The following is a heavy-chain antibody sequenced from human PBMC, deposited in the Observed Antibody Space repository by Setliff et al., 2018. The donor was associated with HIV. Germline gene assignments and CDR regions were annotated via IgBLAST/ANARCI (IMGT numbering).Heavy chain of an antibody. Sequence: SETLSLTCTVSGDSIGDYYWNWIRQPAGKGLEWIGRVYASAYSNYNPSLKSRVTMSVDTSQNQFSLKVRSVNAADTAVYYCARDWVTRSNYYGSGSPWYFDFWGRGMLVTVSS. CDR3: ARDWVTRSNYYGSGSPWYFDF. CDR1: GDSIGDYY. V-gene: IGHV4-4*07. D-gene: IGHD3-10*01. CDR2: VYASAYS. J-gene: IGHJ2*01.